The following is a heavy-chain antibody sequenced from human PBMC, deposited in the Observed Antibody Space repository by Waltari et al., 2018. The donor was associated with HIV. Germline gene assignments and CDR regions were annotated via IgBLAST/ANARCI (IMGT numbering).Heavy chain of an antibody. J-gene: IGHJ4*02. Sequence: EVQLVESGGDLVQPGGSLRLSCAASGFTFSSYEMNWVRQAPGKGLEWLSYISGGGDTTYYADSVQGRFTISRDNAENALFLHISNLTAADTGLYYCARGGLRRDWGQGTVVIVS. CDR2: ISGGGDTT. CDR3: ARGGLRRD. D-gene: IGHD4-17*01. CDR1: GFTFSSYE. V-gene: IGHV3-48*03.